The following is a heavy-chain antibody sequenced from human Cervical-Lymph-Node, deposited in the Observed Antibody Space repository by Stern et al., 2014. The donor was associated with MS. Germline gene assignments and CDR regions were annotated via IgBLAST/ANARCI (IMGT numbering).Heavy chain of an antibody. J-gene: IGHJ5*02. Sequence: EVELGESGGGLVQPGGSLRLSCAASGFTFSSSWMHWVRQAPGKGLVWVSRINSDGSSTSYADSVKGRFTISRDNAKNTLYLQMNSLRAEDTAVYYCARDPSYCGGDCYANWFDPWGQGTLVTVSS. V-gene: IGHV3-74*01. CDR1: GFTFSSSW. CDR2: INSDGSST. CDR3: ARDPSYCGGDCYANWFDP. D-gene: IGHD2-21*02.